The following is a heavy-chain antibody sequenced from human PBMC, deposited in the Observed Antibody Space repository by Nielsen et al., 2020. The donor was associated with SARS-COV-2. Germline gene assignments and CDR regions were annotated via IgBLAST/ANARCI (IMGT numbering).Heavy chain of an antibody. J-gene: IGHJ4*02. D-gene: IGHD3-16*01. CDR2: IWFDGTNK. CDR1: GFTFSSYA. V-gene: IGHV3-33*08. Sequence: GGSLRLSCAASGFTFSSYAMHWVRQAPGKGLEWVAVIWFDGTNKYYVESVKGRFTIARDNSKNTLFLDMKSLRVEDTAVYYCARDRLGLKYFDWWGQGTLVTVSS. CDR3: ARDRLGLKYFDW.